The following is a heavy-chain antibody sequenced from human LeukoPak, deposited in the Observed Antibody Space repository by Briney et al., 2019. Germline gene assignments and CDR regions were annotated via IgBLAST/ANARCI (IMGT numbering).Heavy chain of an antibody. CDR2: ITGSGGST. J-gene: IGHJ6*03. CDR3: ARFAEVYYYIDV. D-gene: IGHD2-21*01. CDR1: GFTFSNYG. V-gene: IGHV3-23*01. Sequence: GGSLRLSCAASGFTFSNYGLSWVRQAPGKGLEWVSGITGSGGSTYYADSVKGRFTISRDDAKKSVYLQMDSLRADDTAVYYCARFAEVYYYIDVWGTGTTVTVSS.